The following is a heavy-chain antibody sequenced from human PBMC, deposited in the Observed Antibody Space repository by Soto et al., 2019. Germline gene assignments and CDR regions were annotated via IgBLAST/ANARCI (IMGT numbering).Heavy chain of an antibody. CDR2: MNPNSGNT. J-gene: IGHJ4*02. D-gene: IGHD6-19*01. Sequence: ASVKVSCKASGYTFTSYDINWVRQATGQGLEWMGWMNPNSGNTGYAQKFQGRVTMTRDTSISTAYMELSSLRSEDTAVYYCASSSGYSSGWYCSYWGQGTLVTVSS. V-gene: IGHV1-8*01. CDR3: ASSSGYSSGWYCSY. CDR1: GYTFTSYD.